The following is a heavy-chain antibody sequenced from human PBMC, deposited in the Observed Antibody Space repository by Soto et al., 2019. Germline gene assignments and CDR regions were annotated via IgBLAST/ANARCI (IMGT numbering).Heavy chain of an antibody. CDR1: GFAFTSYW. CDR2: VKSDGTTA. J-gene: IGHJ4*02. CDR3: ASLSASTYSPRPFDF. V-gene: IGHV3-74*01. D-gene: IGHD2-15*01. Sequence: PGGSLRLSCEASGFAFTSYWMHWVRQAPGKGLVWVAGVKSDGTTATYADSVRGRFTISRDNAKNTLYLQMNSLSAEDTAVYYCASLSASTYSPRPFDFWGQGTQVTVSS.